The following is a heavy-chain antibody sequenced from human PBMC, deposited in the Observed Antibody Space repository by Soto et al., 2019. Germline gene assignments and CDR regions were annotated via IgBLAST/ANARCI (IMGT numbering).Heavy chain of an antibody. Sequence: QLQLQESGPGLVEPSETLSLTCTVSGGSISGTNEYWGWIRQPPGKGLEWIASIHYDGRTYYTSSLKSRLTITADMAKNLFFLKQGSVAAADATVDYGAKASFGSGGDSYWGQDTLVIVSS. D-gene: IGHD3-10*01. V-gene: IGHV4-39*02. CDR2: IHYDGRT. CDR1: GGSISGTNEY. J-gene: IGHJ1*01. CDR3: AKASFGSGGDSY.